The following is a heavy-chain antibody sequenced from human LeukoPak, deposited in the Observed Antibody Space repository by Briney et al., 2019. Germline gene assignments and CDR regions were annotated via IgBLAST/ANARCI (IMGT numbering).Heavy chain of an antibody. Sequence: SETLSLTCAVYGGSFSGYYWSWIRQPPGKGLEWIGEINHSGSTNYNPSLKSRVTISVDTSKNQFSLKLSSVTAADTAVYFCARVKSYYGNYRIDHWGQGTLVTVSS. CDR2: INHSGST. V-gene: IGHV4-34*01. CDR1: GGSFSGYY. J-gene: IGHJ4*02. CDR3: ARVKSYYGNYRIDH. D-gene: IGHD1-26*01.